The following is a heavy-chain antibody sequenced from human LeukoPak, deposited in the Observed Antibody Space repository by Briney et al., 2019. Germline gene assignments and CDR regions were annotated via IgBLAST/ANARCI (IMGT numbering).Heavy chain of an antibody. Sequence: PLGSPRLSPARAVFTFSTYAMSWGPEAPGKGPECVSGIRASGGSVDYADSVKGRFTISRDDSKNTLYLQMNGLRVEDTAVYYCAKDPNGDYVGGFDMRGPGTMVTVSS. V-gene: IGHV3-23*01. J-gene: IGHJ3*02. D-gene: IGHD4-17*01. CDR2: IRASGGSV. CDR3: AKDPNGDYVGGFDM. CDR1: VFTFSTYA.